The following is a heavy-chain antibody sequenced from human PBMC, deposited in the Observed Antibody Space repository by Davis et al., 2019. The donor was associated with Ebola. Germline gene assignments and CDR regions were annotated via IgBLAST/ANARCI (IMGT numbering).Heavy chain of an antibody. CDR1: GGTFSNNA. Sequence: ASVKVSCKASGGTFSNNAISWVRQAPGQGLEWMGWINPNSGGTNYAQKFQGWVTMTRDTSISTAYMELSRLRSDDTAVYYCARDGTSAAGAPFGYWGQGTLVTVSS. CDR2: INPNSGGT. V-gene: IGHV1-2*04. J-gene: IGHJ4*02. D-gene: IGHD6-13*01. CDR3: ARDGTSAAGAPFGY.